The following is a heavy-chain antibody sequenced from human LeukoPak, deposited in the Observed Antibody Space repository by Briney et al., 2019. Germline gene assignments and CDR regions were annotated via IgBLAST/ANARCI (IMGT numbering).Heavy chain of an antibody. CDR3: AREGEAYYYDSSGYYGDFDY. CDR1: GYTFTSYD. Sequence: ASVKVSCKASGYTFTSYDINWVRQATGQGLEWMGWMNPNSGNTGYAQKFQGRVTITRNTSISTAYMELSSLRSEDTAVYYCAREGEAYYYDSSGYYGDFDYWGQGTLVTVSS. CDR2: MNPNSGNT. J-gene: IGHJ4*02. V-gene: IGHV1-8*03. D-gene: IGHD3-22*01.